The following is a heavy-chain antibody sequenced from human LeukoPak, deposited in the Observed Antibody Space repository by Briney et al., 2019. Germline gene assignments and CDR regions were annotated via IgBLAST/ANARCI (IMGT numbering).Heavy chain of an antibody. CDR1: GFTFSRYW. Sequence: GGSLRLSCAVSGFTFSRYWMSWVRQAPGKGLEWVGNINQNGTEKYSVDSVKGRFTISRDNPKNLLFLQINSLRVEDTAVYYCARETPRRGETRDGYRWGQGTVVTVSS. CDR2: INQNGTEK. V-gene: IGHV3-7*01. J-gene: IGHJ4*02. D-gene: IGHD5-24*01. CDR3: ARETPRRGETRDGYR.